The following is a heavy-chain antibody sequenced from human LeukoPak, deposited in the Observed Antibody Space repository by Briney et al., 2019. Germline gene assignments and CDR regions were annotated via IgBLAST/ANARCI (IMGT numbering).Heavy chain of an antibody. Sequence: PGASLKISFKGSGSSFTSYWIGWVRQLPGKGLEWMGIIYPGDSDTRYSPSFQGQVTISADKSISTAYLQWSSLKASDTAMYYCARSLVEMATIEGFGYWGQGTLVTVSS. V-gene: IGHV5-51*01. CDR1: GSSFTSYW. J-gene: IGHJ4*02. D-gene: IGHD5-24*01. CDR2: IYPGDSDT. CDR3: ARSLVEMATIEGFGY.